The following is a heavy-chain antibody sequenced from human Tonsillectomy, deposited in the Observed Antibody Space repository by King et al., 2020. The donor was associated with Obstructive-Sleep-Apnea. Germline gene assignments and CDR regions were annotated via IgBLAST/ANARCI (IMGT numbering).Heavy chain of an antibody. CDR2: INPSGGST. CDR3: ARDKQGGGDFDY. D-gene: IGHD1-26*01. V-gene: IGHV1-46*01. J-gene: IGHJ4*02. CDR1: GYTFTSYY. Sequence: QLVQSGAEVKKPGASVKVSCKASGYTFTSYYMHWVRQAPVQGLEWMGIINPSGGSTSHAQKFQGRVTMTRDTSTSTVYMGLSSLRSEDTAVYYCARDKQGGGDFDYWGQGTLVTVSS.